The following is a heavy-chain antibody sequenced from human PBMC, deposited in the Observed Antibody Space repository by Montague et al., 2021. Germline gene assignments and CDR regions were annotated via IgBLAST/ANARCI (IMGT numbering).Heavy chain of an antibody. CDR3: ARQEYGLDV. V-gene: IGHV3-21*01. CDR1: GFTFDSYD. J-gene: IGHJ6*02. Sequence: SLRLSCAGSGFTFDSYDMNWVRQAPGKGLEWVSSTSGGSTYIYYGDSMKGRVIISRDNAKNSLYLQMNNLRVEDTAIYYCARQEYGLDVWGQGTTVTVSS. CDR2: TSGGSTYI.